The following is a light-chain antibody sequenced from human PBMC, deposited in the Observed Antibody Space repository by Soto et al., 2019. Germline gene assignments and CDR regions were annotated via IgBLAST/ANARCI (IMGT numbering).Light chain of an antibody. CDR3: CSYVRAYRLMI. V-gene: IGLV2-11*01. Sequence: QSALTQPRSVSGSPGQSVTISCTGTYSDIGSYNDVSWYQHHPAKAPRLMIFDVSQRPSGVPDRFSGSKSGNTASLTISGRQTEDEADDYCCSYVRAYRLMIFGEGTKLTVL. CDR1: YSDIGSYND. J-gene: IGLJ2*01. CDR2: DVS.